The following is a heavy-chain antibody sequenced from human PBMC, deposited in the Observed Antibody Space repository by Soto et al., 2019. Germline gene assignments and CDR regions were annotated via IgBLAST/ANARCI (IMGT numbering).Heavy chain of an antibody. CDR3: ARVFHANGAHYYDY. J-gene: IGHJ4*02. Sequence: GGSLRLSGAASGFTFSLYGMHWVRQAPGKGLEYVSAVTNDGSRTFYADSVRDRFTISRDNSKNMLYLQMGSLRAEDMAVYYCARVFHANGAHYYDYWGQGALVTVSS. V-gene: IGHV3-64*02. CDR1: GFTFSLYG. CDR2: VTNDGSRT. D-gene: IGHD2-8*01.